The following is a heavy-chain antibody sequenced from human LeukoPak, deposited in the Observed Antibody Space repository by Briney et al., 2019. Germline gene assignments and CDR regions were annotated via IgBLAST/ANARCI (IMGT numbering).Heavy chain of an antibody. V-gene: IGHV4-59*12. CDR3: ARVGITGTTPDY. J-gene: IGHJ4*02. D-gene: IGHD1-7*01. CDR1: GVSISSYY. CDR2: IYYSGST. Sequence: MPSATLSLTCTVSGVSISSYYWSWIRQPPGKGLEWIGYIYYSGSTNYNPSLKSRVTISVDTSKNQFSLKLTSVTAADTAVYYCARVGITGTTPDYWGLGTLVTVSS.